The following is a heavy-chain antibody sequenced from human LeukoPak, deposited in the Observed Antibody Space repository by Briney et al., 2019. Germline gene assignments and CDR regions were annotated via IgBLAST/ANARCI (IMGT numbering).Heavy chain of an antibody. CDR1: GYTFTGYY. Sequence: GASVKVSCKASGYTFTGYYMHWVRQAPGQGLEWMGWINPNSGGTNYAQKFQGRVTMTRDTSISTAYMELSRLRSDDTAVYYCARDLVVGYCSGGSCYSGLYYFDYWAREPWSPSPQ. J-gene: IGHJ4*02. CDR3: ARDLVVGYCSGGSCYSGLYYFDY. D-gene: IGHD2-15*01. CDR2: INPNSGGT. V-gene: IGHV1-2*02.